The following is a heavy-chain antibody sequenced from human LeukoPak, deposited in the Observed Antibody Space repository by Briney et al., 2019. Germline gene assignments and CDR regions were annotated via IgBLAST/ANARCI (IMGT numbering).Heavy chain of an antibody. J-gene: IGHJ4*02. CDR2: MNPNSGNT. CDR3: ARGGEMATISDY. D-gene: IGHD5-12*01. Sequence: ASVKVSCKASRYTFTSYDINWLRQATGQGLEWMGWMNPNSGNTGYAQKFQGRVTMTRNTSISTAYMELSSLRSEDTAVYYCARGGEMATISDYWGQGTLVTVSS. CDR1: RYTFTSYD. V-gene: IGHV1-8*01.